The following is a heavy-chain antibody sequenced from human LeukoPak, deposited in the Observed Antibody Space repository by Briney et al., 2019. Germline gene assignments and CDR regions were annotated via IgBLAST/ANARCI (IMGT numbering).Heavy chain of an antibody. Sequence: SETLSLTCAVYGGSFSGYYWSWIRQPPGKGPEWIGEINHSGSTNYNPSLKSRVTISVDTSKNQFSLKLSSVTAADTAVYYCASNRRRYWYFDLWGRGTLVTVSS. CDR1: GGSFSGYY. V-gene: IGHV4-34*01. CDR2: INHSGST. CDR3: ASNRRRYWYFDL. J-gene: IGHJ2*01. D-gene: IGHD1-1*01.